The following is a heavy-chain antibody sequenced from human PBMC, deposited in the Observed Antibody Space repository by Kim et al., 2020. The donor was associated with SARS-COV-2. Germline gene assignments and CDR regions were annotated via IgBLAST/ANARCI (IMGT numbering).Heavy chain of an antibody. D-gene: IGHD5-12*01. Sequence: GESLKISCKGSGDTFSTYWIGWVRQLPGKGLEWMGRIDPKDSDTSYNPAFQGHVTFSADRSTNTAFLQWSSLKASDTARYFCVTQAPKYSGYERDFWGQGTLVAVSS. J-gene: IGHJ4*02. CDR3: VTQAPKYSGYERDF. V-gene: IGHV5-10-1*01. CDR1: GDTFSTYW. CDR2: IDPKDSDT.